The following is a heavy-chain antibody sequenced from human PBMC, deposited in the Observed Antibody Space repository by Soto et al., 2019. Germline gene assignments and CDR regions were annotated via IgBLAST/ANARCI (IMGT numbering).Heavy chain of an antibody. CDR3: ARDPSLKGGSSYGCFDY. CDR2: ISGSGDRT. D-gene: IGHD2-15*01. J-gene: IGHJ5*01. Sequence: PGGSLRLFCAASTFTFNNYAMSWVRQAPGKGLEWVSLISGSGDRTYYTDSVKGRFTISRDNSKNTLFLQMSSLRADDTAVYYCARDPSLKGGSSYGCFDYRRHGKPVTVPS. V-gene: IGHV3-23*01. CDR1: TFTFNNYA.